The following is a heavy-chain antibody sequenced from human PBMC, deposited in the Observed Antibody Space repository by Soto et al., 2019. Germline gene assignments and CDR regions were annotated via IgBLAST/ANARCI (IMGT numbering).Heavy chain of an antibody. J-gene: IGHJ5*02. Sequence: ASETLSLTCTVSGGSINSAGHSWGWVRQSPGKGLEWIGYSYHSGSSYYNPSLQSRVTISVDRSKNQFSLKLSSVTAADTAVYYCARDWHYYDSSGYYWFDPWGQGTLVTVSS. V-gene: IGHV4-30-2*06. D-gene: IGHD3-22*01. CDR1: GGSINSAGHS. CDR2: SYHSGSS. CDR3: ARDWHYYDSSGYYWFDP.